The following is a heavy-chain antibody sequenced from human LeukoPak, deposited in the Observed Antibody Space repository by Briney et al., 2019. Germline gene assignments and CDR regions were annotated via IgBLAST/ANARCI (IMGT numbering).Heavy chain of an antibody. D-gene: IGHD3-22*01. CDR3: AKDGAGGYYYDSSGYQYYFDY. CDR2: ISGSGGST. CDR1: GFTFSSYW. V-gene: IGHV3-23*01. Sequence: GGSLRLSCAASGFTFSSYWMSWVRQAPGKGLEWVSAISGSGGSTYYADSVKGRFTISRDNSKNTLYLQMNSLRAEDTAVYYCAKDGAGGYYYDSSGYQYYFDYWGQGTLVTVSS. J-gene: IGHJ4*02.